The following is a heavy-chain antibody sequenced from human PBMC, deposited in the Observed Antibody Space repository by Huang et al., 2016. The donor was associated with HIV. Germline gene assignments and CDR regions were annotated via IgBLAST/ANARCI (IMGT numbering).Heavy chain of an antibody. D-gene: IGHD2-21*02. CDR2: ISSSGDAV. J-gene: IGHJ4*02. CDR3: AKGGGAYCGADCYELDS. CDR1: GFTFSDYY. V-gene: IGHV3-11*01. Sequence: QAQLVESGGGLVKPGGSLRLSCAASGFTFSDYYMSWIRQAPGKGLEWLAYISSSGDAVYYADSGKGRFTISRDNANQSLYIQLSSLRPEDTAMFYCAKGGGAYCGADCYELDSWGQGILVIVSS.